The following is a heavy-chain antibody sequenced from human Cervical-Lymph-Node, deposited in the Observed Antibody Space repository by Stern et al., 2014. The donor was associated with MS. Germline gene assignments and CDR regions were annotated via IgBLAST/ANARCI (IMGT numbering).Heavy chain of an antibody. J-gene: IGHJ4*02. CDR2: ISSGGST. Sequence: VRLGQSGGGVIQPGGALRLSCAASGFTVSSDYMTWVRQAPGKGLEWVSVISSGGSTYYADSVKGRFTISRDNSKNTLYLQMTGLRAEDTAVYYCARDMASPARSDWWGQGTLVTVSS. V-gene: IGHV3-53*01. CDR1: GFTVSSDY. CDR3: ARDMASPARSDW. D-gene: IGHD3-10*01.